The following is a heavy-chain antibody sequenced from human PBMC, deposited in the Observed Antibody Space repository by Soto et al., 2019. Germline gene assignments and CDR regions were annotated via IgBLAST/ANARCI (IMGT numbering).Heavy chain of an antibody. J-gene: IGHJ4*02. CDR1: GVPINNYY. Sequence: TLSLTFTVSGVPINNYYLTCIRQPPGKRLEWIGAIYYTGSTTYNPSLRSRVTFSVDTSKNQFSLSLKSVTAEDTAVYYCARDGAVAGNTNFDYWGQGTLVTVSS. V-gene: IGHV4-59*01. D-gene: IGHD6-19*01. CDR3: ARDGAVAGNTNFDY. CDR2: IYYTGST.